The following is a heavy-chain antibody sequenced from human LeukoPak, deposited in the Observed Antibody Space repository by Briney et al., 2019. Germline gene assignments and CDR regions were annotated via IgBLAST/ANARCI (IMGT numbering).Heavy chain of an antibody. CDR1: EFSVGSNY. Sequence: GGSLRLSCAASEFSVGSNYMTWVRQAPGKGLEWVSLIYSGGSTYYADSVKGRFTISRDNSKNTLYLQMNSLRAEDTAIYYCARDERLLSFLKWGQGTLVTVSS. D-gene: IGHD3-3*01. CDR3: ARDERLLSFLK. CDR2: IYSGGST. J-gene: IGHJ4*02. V-gene: IGHV3-66*01.